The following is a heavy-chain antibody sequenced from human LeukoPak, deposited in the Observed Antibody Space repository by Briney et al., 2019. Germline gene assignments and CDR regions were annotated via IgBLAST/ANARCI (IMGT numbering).Heavy chain of an antibody. CDR1: GFTFSSYG. Sequence: PGGSLRLSCAASGFTFSSYGMHWVRQAPGKGLEWVAFIRYDGSNKYYADSVKGRFTISRDNSKNTLYLQMNSLRAEDTAVYYCARGSPEQPYGWYFDYWGQGTLVTVSS. V-gene: IGHV3-30*02. CDR2: IRYDGSNK. D-gene: IGHD2-8*02. CDR3: ARGSPEQPYGWYFDY. J-gene: IGHJ4*02.